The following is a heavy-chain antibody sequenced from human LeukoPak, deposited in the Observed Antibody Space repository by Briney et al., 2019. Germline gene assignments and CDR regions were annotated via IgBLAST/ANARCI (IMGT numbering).Heavy chain of an antibody. CDR3: VGVFGDGYYYYGMDV. CDR1: GGSISSYY. J-gene: IGHJ6*02. V-gene: IGHV4-4*07. CDR2: IYTSGST. Sequence: SETLSLTCTVSGGSISSYYWSWIRQPAGKGPEWIGRIYTSGSTNYNPSLKSRVTMSVDTSKNQFSLKLSSVTAADTAVYYCVGVFGDGYYYYGMDVWGQGTTVTVSS. D-gene: IGHD3-10*02.